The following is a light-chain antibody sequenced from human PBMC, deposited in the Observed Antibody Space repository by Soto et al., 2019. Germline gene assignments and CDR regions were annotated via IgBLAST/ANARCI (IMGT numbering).Light chain of an antibody. Sequence: DIVLTQSPDSLAVSLGERATINCKSSQTVLYNSNNKDCLAWYQQKPGQPHRLLIYWASTLESGVPDRFSGSGDGTDFTLTISSLQAEDVAVYYCQQYYNTPSFTFGPGTKVDIK. CDR3: QQYYNTPSFT. J-gene: IGKJ3*01. CDR2: WAS. V-gene: IGKV4-1*01. CDR1: QTVLYNSNNKDC.